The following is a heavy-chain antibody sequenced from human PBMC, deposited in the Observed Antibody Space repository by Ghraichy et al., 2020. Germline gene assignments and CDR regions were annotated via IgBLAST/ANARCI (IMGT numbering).Heavy chain of an antibody. V-gene: IGHV3-23*01. CDR1: EFTFGSHA. J-gene: IGHJ4*02. CDR3: AKGFNYGSGTYYDY. CDR2: ITGRGDVT. Sequence: GGSLRLSCAASEFTFGSHAMNWIRQAPGKGLEWVSAITGRGDVTYYADSVKGRFTISRDNSNNTLYLQMNSLRAEDTAVYYCAKGFNYGSGTYYDYWGQGTLVTVSS. D-gene: IGHD3-10*01.